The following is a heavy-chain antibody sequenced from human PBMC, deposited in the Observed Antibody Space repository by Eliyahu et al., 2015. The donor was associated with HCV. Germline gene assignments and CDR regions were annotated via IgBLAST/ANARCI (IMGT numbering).Heavy chain of an antibody. CDR3: AREGGSSGRAGYFDY. CDR1: GFTFXNSP. Sequence: QVQLVESGGGVVQPGRSLRLXCVASGFTFXNSPMHXVRQAPGKGXEGGAVIXNDGNGKNYGDSVKGQCTISRDNSKNTLYLQLDSLRIEDTAVYYCAREGGSSGRAGYFDYWGQGTPVTVSS. D-gene: IGHD6-19*01. V-gene: IGHV3-30*04. J-gene: IGHJ4*02. CDR2: IXNDGNGK.